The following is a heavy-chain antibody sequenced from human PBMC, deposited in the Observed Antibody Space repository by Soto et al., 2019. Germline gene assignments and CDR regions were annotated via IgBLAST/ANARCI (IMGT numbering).Heavy chain of an antibody. J-gene: IGHJ4*02. Sequence: SGGSLRLSCAASGFTFSSYAMSWVRQAPGKGLEWVSAISGSGGSTYYADSVKGRFTISRDNSKNTLYLQMNSLRAEDTAVYYCTKSSGGSSSVGMDYWGPGTLVTVSS. CDR1: GFTFSSYA. D-gene: IGHD6-6*01. CDR2: ISGSGGST. V-gene: IGHV3-23*01. CDR3: TKSSGGSSSVGMDY.